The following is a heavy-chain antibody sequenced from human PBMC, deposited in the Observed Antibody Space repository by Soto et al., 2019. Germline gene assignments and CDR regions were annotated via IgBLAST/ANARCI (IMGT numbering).Heavy chain of an antibody. V-gene: IGHV1-2*02. CDR1: GYTFTGYY. J-gene: IGHJ3*02. CDR3: ARTQYYDILTGYYSYAFDI. Sequence: VASVKVSCKASGYTFTGYYMHWVRQAPGQGLEWMGWINPNSGGTNYAQKFQGRVTMTRDTSISTAYMELSRLRSDDTAVYYCARTQYYDILTGYYSYAFDIWGQGTMVTVSS. D-gene: IGHD3-9*01. CDR2: INPNSGGT.